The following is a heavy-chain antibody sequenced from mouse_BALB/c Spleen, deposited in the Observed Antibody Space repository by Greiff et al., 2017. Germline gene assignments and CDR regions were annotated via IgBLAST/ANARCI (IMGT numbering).Heavy chain of an antibody. CDR3: AEWHEGYGYDALDY. V-gene: IGHV1S34*01. J-gene: IGHJ4*01. Sequence: LVKPGASVKISCKASGYTFTGYYMHWVKQSHGKSLEWIGYISCYNGSTSYNQKFKGKATFTVDTSSNTAYMQVNSLTSEDAAVYYCAEWHEGYGYDALDYWGQGTTVTVSS. D-gene: IGHD1-2*01. CDR1: GYTFTGYY. CDR2: ISCYNGST.